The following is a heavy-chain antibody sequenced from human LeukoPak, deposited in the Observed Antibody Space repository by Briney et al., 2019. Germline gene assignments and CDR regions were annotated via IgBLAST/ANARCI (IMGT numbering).Heavy chain of an antibody. J-gene: IGHJ4*02. Sequence: GESLKISCKGSGYSFTSYWIGWVRQAPGQGLEWMGIINPSGGSTSYAQKFQGRVTMTRDTSTSTVYMELSSLRSEDTAVYYCARDKEDYYDSSGYSFDYWGQGTLVTVSS. D-gene: IGHD3-22*01. CDR2: INPSGGST. CDR3: ARDKEDYYDSSGYSFDY. V-gene: IGHV1-46*01. CDR1: GYSFTSYW.